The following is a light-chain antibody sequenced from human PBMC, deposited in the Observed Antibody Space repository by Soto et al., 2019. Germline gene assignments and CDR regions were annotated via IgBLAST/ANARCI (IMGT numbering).Light chain of an antibody. J-gene: IGKJ4*01. CDR3: QHYNNWPPLT. CDR2: GAS. Sequence: EILMTQSPATLSVYPGERATLSCRASQSVSSNLAWYQQKPGQAPRLLIYGASTRATGIPARFSGSGSGTEFTLTISSLQSEDFAVYSCQHYNNWPPLTFGGGTKVEIK. CDR1: QSVSSN. V-gene: IGKV3-15*01.